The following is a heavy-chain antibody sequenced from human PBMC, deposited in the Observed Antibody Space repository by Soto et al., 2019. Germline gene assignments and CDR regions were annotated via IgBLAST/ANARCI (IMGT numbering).Heavy chain of an antibody. CDR3: AMTETTLYNWFDP. D-gene: IGHD3-16*01. J-gene: IGHJ5*02. CDR1: GGSISGYY. V-gene: IGHV4-59*12. Sequence: SETLSLTCTVSGGSISGYYWSWIRQSPGKGLEWIGHIYYSGTTKYNPSLKSRVTMSLDTSKKQFSLRLNSVTAADTAVYYRAMTETTLYNWFDPWGQGTLVTVSS. CDR2: IYYSGTT.